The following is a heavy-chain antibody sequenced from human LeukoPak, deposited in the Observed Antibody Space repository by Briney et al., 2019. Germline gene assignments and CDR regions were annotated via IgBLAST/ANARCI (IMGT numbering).Heavy chain of an antibody. CDR1: GGSFSGYY. J-gene: IGHJ4*02. D-gene: IGHD2-2*03. CDR2: INHSGST. CDR3: ARYFMDGDYFDY. V-gene: IGHV4-34*01. Sequence: SETLSLTCAVYGGSFSGYYWSWIRQPAGKGLEWIGEINHSGSTNYNPSLKSRVTISVDTSKNQFSLKLSSVTAADTAVYYCARYFMDGDYFDYWGQGTLVTVSS.